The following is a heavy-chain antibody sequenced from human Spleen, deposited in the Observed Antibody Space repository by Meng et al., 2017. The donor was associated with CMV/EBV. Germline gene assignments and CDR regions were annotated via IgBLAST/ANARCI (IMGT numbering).Heavy chain of an antibody. J-gene: IGHJ6*02. Sequence: GGSLRLSFAYPGLTVSSNYMSWVRQAPGKGLEWVSVISSGGSTEYADSVKGRFTISSDNSKNTVYLQMHSLRAEDTAVYYCARDTVDTAIPPWDMDVWGQGTTVTVSS. CDR3: ARDTVDTAIPPWDMDV. V-gene: IGHV3-53*01. CDR2: ISSGGST. CDR1: GLTVSSNY. D-gene: IGHD5-18*01.